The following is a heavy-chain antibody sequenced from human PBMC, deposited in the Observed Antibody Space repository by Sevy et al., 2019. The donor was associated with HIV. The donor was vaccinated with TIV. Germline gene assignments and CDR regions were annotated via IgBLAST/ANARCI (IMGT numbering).Heavy chain of an antibody. CDR2: IYYSGST. V-gene: IGHV4-38-2*02. Sequence: SETLSLTCAVSGYSIISGYYWGWIRQPPGKGLEWIGSIYYSGSTYYNPSLKSRVTISVDTSKNQFSLKLSSVTAADTAVYYCARDLGSGWPDYYYYHMDVWGKGTTVTVSS. CDR3: ARDLGSGWPDYYYYHMDV. D-gene: IGHD6-19*01. CDR1: GYSIISGYY. J-gene: IGHJ6*03.